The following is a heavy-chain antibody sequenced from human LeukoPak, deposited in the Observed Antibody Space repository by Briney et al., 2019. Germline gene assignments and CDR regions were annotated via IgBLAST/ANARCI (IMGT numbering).Heavy chain of an antibody. J-gene: IGHJ4*02. CDR2: ISYDGSNK. CDR3: ARGIVVVLAATASVDH. Sequence: GGALRLSCAASGFTSSSYAMHWGRDAPGKGLEGGAVISYDGSNKYYADSVKGRFTISRDNSKNTLYLQMNSLRAEDTAVYFLARGIVVVLAATASVDHWGQGTLVTLSS. D-gene: IGHD2-2*01. V-gene: IGHV3-30*04. CDR1: GFTSSSYA.